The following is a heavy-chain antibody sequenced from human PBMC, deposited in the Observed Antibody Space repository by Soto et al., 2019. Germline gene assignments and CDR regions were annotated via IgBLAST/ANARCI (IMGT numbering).Heavy chain of an antibody. CDR1: GDSISSYY. CDR3: ARDVATIGP. Sequence: PSETLSLTCTVSGDSISSYYWSWIRQPPGKGLEWIGYIYYSGSTNYNPSLKSRVTISVDTPKNQFSLKLTSVTAADTAVYYCARDVATIGPWSQGTLVTVSS. D-gene: IGHD5-12*01. J-gene: IGHJ5*02. CDR2: IYYSGST. V-gene: IGHV4-59*01.